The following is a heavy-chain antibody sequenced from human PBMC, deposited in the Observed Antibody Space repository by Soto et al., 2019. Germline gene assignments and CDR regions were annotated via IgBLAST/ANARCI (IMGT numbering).Heavy chain of an antibody. Sequence: EVQLLESGGGLVQPGGSLRLSCAASGCTFSSYAMSWVRQAPGKGLEWVSAISGSGGSTYYADSVKGRFTISRDNSKNTLYLQMNSLRAEDTAVYYCAKTVEMATTTFDYWGQGTLVTVSS. D-gene: IGHD5-12*01. CDR1: GCTFSSYA. CDR3: AKTVEMATTTFDY. J-gene: IGHJ4*02. CDR2: ISGSGGST. V-gene: IGHV3-23*01.